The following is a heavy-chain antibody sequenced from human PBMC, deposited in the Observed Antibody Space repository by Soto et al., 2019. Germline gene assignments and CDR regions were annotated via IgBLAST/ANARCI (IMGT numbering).Heavy chain of an antibody. CDR3: ARWGAHDYSNYVARRGGNDY. Sequence: QLQLQESGPGLVKPSETLSLTCTVSGGSISSSSYYWGWIRQPPGKGLEWIGSIYYSGSTYYNPSLKRRVTISVDTSKNQFSLKLGSVTAADTAVYYCARWGAHDYSNYVARRGGNDYWGQGTLVTVSS. CDR2: IYYSGST. J-gene: IGHJ4*02. CDR1: GGSISSSSYY. V-gene: IGHV4-39*01. D-gene: IGHD4-4*01.